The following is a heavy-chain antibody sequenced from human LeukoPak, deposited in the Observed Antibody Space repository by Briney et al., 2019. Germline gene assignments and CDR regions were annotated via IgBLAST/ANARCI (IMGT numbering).Heavy chain of an antibody. CDR3: VRDPGDDAYDI. CDR2: ISSSGSIK. Sequence: PGGSLRLSCAASGFTFSSFEFNWVRQAPGKGPEWVSYISSSGSIKYYRDSVKGRFTISRDNAKNLLYLQMNSLRGEDTAVYYCVRDPGDDAYDIWGQGTMVTVS. J-gene: IGHJ3*02. V-gene: IGHV3-48*03. CDR1: GFTFSSFE. D-gene: IGHD1-14*01.